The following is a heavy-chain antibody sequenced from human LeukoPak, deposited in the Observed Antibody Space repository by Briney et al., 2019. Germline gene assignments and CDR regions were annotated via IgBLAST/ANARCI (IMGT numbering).Heavy chain of an antibody. CDR1: GGSISSDSYY. CDR2: INHSGST. Sequence: PSETLSLTCTVSGGSISSDSYYWGWIRQPPGKGLEWIGEINHSGSTNYNPSLKSRVTISVDTSKNQFSLKLSSVTAADTAVYYCARAQRGPLYYYDSSGYYSYWGQGTLVTVSS. D-gene: IGHD3-22*01. V-gene: IGHV4-39*07. CDR3: ARAQRGPLYYYDSSGYYSY. J-gene: IGHJ4*02.